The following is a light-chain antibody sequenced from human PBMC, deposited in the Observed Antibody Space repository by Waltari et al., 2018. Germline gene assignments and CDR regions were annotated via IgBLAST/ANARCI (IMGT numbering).Light chain of an antibody. CDR1: QSVLYSSNNKNY. J-gene: IGKJ4*01. V-gene: IGKV4-1*01. CDR2: WAS. Sequence: DIVMTQSPDSLAVSLGERATIHCQSSQSVLYSSNNKNYLAWYQQKPGQPPKLLIYWASTRESGVPDRFSGSGSGTDFTLTISSLQAADVAVYYCQQYYSTPLTFGGGTKVEIK. CDR3: QQYYSTPLT.